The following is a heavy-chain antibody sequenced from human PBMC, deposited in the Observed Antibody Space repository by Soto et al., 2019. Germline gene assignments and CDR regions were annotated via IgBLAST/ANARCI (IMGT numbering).Heavy chain of an antibody. D-gene: IGHD6-19*01. CDR1: GFTVSSNY. CDR2: IYSGGST. V-gene: IGHV3-53*01. J-gene: IGHJ4*02. Sequence: EVQLVESGGGLIQPGGSLRLSCAASGFTVSSNYMSWVRQAPGKGLVWVSVIYSGGSTYYADSVKGRFTISSDNSKNTLYLQMNSLRAEDTAVYYCARAPQDLSQASSSGWYYFDYWGQGTLVTVSS. CDR3: ARAPQDLSQASSSGWYYFDY.